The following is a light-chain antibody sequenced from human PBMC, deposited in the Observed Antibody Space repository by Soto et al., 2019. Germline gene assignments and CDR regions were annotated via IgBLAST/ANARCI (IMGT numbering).Light chain of an antibody. Sequence: QSALTQPASVSGSPGQSITISCTGTSSDVGGYNCVSWYQPHPGKAPKLMIYDVSNRPSGVSNRFSASKSGNTASLTISGLQAEDEADYCSSYSSSSTLYVFGTGTKFTVL. CDR3: SSYSSSSTLYV. CDR1: SSDVGGYNC. V-gene: IGLV2-14*01. CDR2: DVS. J-gene: IGLJ1*01.